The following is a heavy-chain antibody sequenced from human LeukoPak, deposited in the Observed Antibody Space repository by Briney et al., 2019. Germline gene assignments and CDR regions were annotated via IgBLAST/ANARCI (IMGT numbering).Heavy chain of an antibody. D-gene: IGHD3-10*01. J-gene: IGHJ6*02. CDR1: GGSISSCGYS. CDR2: IFHSGST. V-gene: IGHV4-30-2*01. Sequence: SQTLSLTCAVSGGSISSCGYSWSWIRQPPGKGLEGIGYIFHSGSTYYNPSLKSRVTISVDRSKNQFSLKLSSVTAADTAVYYCARGVHDVRGAHYYYGMDVWGQGTTVTVSS. CDR3: ARGVHDVRGAHYYYGMDV.